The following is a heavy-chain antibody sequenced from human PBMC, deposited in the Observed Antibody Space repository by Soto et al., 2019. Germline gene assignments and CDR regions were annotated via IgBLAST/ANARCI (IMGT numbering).Heavy chain of an antibody. CDR2: IFYSGST. D-gene: IGHD2-15*01. Sequence: SETLSLTCTVSGGSIISTNYYWGWIRQPPGKGLEWIGSIFYSGSTYYNPSLKSRVTISVDTSKNQFSLKLSSVTAADTAVYYCARPRPGYCSGGSCYYYMDVWGKGTTVTVSS. CDR3: ARPRPGYCSGGSCYYYMDV. J-gene: IGHJ6*03. V-gene: IGHV4-39*01. CDR1: GGSIISTNYY.